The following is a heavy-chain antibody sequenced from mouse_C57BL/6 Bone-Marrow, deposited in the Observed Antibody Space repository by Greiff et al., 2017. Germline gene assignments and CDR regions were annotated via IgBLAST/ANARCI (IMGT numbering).Heavy chain of an antibody. D-gene: IGHD2-2*01. CDR1: GYTFTSYW. CDR2: IDPSDSEP. J-gene: IGHJ2*01. CDR3: ARGVYYGSPYYFDY. V-gene: IGHV1-52*01. Sequence: VQLQQPGAELVRPGSSVKLSCKASGYTFTSYWMHWVKQRPIQGLEWIGNIDPSDSEPHYNQKFKDKATLTVDKSSSTAYMQLSSLTSEDSAVYYCARGVYYGSPYYFDYWGQGTTLTVSS.